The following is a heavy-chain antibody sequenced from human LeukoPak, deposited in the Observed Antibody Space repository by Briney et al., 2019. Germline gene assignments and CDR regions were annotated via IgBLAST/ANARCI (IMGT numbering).Heavy chain of an antibody. V-gene: IGHV4-39*01. Sequence: RAETLSPSCSVACGSINSSSYYWGWIREPRRKGLEWIGSIYYSGSTYYNPSLKSRVTISVDTSKNQFSLKLSSVTAADTAVYYCATLTTVGTPDAFWGQGTLVTVSS. CDR3: ATLTTVGTPDAF. J-gene: IGHJ4*02. CDR2: IYYSGST. D-gene: IGHD4-23*01. CDR1: CGSINSSSYY.